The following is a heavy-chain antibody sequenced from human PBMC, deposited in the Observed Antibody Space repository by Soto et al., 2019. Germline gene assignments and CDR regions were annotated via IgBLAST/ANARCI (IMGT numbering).Heavy chain of an antibody. CDR3: AKVGGYSSGWYIGYYYYYGMDV. CDR1: GFTFSSYA. J-gene: IGHJ6*02. V-gene: IGHV3-23*01. CDR2: ISGSGGST. D-gene: IGHD6-19*01. Sequence: VSVRLSCAASGFTFSSYAMSWVRQAPWKGLEWVSAISGSGGSTYYADSVKGRFTISRDNSKNTLCLQMNSLRAEDTAVYYCAKVGGYSSGWYIGYYYYYGMDVWGQGTTVTVSS.